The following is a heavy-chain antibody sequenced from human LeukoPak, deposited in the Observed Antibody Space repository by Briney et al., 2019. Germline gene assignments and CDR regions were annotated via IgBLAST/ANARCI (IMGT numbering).Heavy chain of an antibody. CDR3: ARNIAVAGRGDYMDV. Sequence: PSGTLSLTCSVSGDSISSSSYYWGWIRQPPGKGLEWIGTIFYSGSTYYNPSLKSRVTISVDTSKNQFSLKLSSVTAADTAVYYCARNIAVAGRGDYMDVWGKGTTVTISS. V-gene: IGHV4-39*01. J-gene: IGHJ6*03. D-gene: IGHD6-19*01. CDR1: GDSISSSSYY. CDR2: IFYSGST.